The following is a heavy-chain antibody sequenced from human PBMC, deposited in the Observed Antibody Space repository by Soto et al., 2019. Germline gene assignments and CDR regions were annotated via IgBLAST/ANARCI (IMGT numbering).Heavy chain of an antibody. J-gene: IGHJ6*04. V-gene: IGHV4-30-4*01. D-gene: IGHD1-20*01. CDR3: ARDRAKWKDYYYSGMDV. CDR1: GGPISSGDDC. Sequence: SETLALTCTVSGGPISSGDDCWTWIRQAPGKGLEWIGYIYYSGSTYYNPSLKSRLTMSVDTSKNQFSLKLSSVTAADTAVYYCARDRAKWKDYYYSGMDVWGEGTTVTVSS. CDR2: IYYSGST.